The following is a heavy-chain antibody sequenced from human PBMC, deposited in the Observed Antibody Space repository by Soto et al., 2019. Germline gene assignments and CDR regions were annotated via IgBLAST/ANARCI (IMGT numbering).Heavy chain of an antibody. V-gene: IGHV1-3*01. CDR1: GYTFTSYA. Sequence: ASVKVSCKASGYTFTSYAMHWVRQAPGQRLEWMGWINAGNANTKYSQKFQGRVTFTRDTSASTAYMELSSLRSEDTAVYYCASAPSWYSFDYWSQGTLVTVSS. CDR3: ASAPSWYSFDY. J-gene: IGHJ4*02. CDR2: INAGNANT. D-gene: IGHD6-13*01.